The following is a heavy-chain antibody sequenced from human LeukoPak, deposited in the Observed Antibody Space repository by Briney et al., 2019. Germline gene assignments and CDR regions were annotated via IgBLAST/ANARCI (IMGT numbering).Heavy chain of an antibody. V-gene: IGHV4-39*01. D-gene: IGHD1-26*01. Sequence: PSETLSLTCSVSGGSISSSIYYWGWIRQPPGKGLEWIGNIYYSGGTFYSPSLKSRVTISVDTSKNQFSLKVRSVTAADTAVYYCAKVAATPPGYYGVDVWGQGTTVTVSS. J-gene: IGHJ6*02. CDR2: IYYSGGT. CDR3: AKVAATPPGYYGVDV. CDR1: GGSISSSIYY.